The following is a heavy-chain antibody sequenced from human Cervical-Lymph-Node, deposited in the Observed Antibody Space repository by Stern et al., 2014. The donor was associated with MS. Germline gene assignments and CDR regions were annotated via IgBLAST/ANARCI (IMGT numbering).Heavy chain of an antibody. CDR1: GFTVSNNY. CDR3: ARAIFGVNTAAMAPDAFDT. D-gene: IGHD3-3*01. J-gene: IGHJ3*02. Sequence: EVQLVESGGGLIQPGGALRLSCAAPGFTVSNNYMSWVRQAPGKGLEWVSLIYTADSTYDAGSVKGRFPISRDSSKNKLFLQMNSLRAEDTAVYYCARAIFGVNTAAMAPDAFDTWGQGTMVTVSS. CDR2: IYTADST. V-gene: IGHV3-53*01.